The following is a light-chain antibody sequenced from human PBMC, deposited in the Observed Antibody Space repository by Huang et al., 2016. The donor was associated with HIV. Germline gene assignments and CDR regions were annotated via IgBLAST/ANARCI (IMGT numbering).Light chain of an antibody. CDR2: AAS. V-gene: IGKV1-39*01. Sequence: DIQMTQSPSSLSASVGDRVTITCRARQSINTYLNWYQQKQGKAPRLLIYAASSLQGGVPSRFSGSGSGTEFTLTISSLQPEDFATYYCQQSYSSIGTFGQGTRLEIK. CDR1: QSINTY. J-gene: IGKJ2*01. CDR3: QQSYSSIGT.